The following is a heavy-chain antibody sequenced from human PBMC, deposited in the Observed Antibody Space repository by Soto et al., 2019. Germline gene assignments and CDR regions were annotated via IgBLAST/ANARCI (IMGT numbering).Heavy chain of an antibody. Sequence: QVQLVESGGGVVQPGRSLRLSCAASGFTFSSYGMHWVRQAPGKGLEWVAVIWYDGSNKFYADSVKGRFTISRDNSKNTLYLQMNILRAEDTAGEYGARGWIDYWVDYWGQGTMVTVSS. J-gene: IGHJ4*02. CDR2: IWYDGSNK. D-gene: IGHD1-1*01. V-gene: IGHV3-33*01. CDR1: GFTFSSYG. CDR3: ARGWIDYWVDY.